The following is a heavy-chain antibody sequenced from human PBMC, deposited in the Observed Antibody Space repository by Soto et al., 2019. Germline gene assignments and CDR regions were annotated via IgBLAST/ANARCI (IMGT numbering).Heavy chain of an antibody. CDR3: AKEPYGAGSNSTQYYYFGMDV. D-gene: IGHD3-10*01. V-gene: IGHV3-30*18. CDR1: GVHFDSYG. CDR2: ISYDGDNK. J-gene: IGHJ6*02. Sequence: QVQLVESGGGVVQPGRSLRLSCAASGVHFDSYGMHWVRQAPGKGPEWVATISYDGDNKYYADSVKGRFTISRDNFKSTLHLQMNSLRTEDTAVYYCAKEPYGAGSNSTQYYYFGMDVWGHGTTVTVSS.